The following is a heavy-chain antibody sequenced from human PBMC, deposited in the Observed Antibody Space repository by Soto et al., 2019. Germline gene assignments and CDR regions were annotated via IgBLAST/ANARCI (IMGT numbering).Heavy chain of an antibody. CDR1: GESFSGFY. CDR3: ARGGADYYDSSGYYDDY. CDR2: INHSGST. D-gene: IGHD3-22*01. J-gene: IGHJ4*02. V-gene: IGHV4-34*01. Sequence: LSLTCAVYGESFSGFYWSWIRQPPGKGLEWIGEINHSGSTNYNPSLKSRVTISIDTSKNQFSLKLSSVTAADTAVYYCARGGADYYDSSGYYDDYWGQGTLVTVSS.